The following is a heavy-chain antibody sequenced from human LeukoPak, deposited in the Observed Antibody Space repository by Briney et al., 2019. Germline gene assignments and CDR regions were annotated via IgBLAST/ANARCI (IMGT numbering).Heavy chain of an antibody. V-gene: IGHV3-74*01. CDR1: GFTFNNYW. CDR2: INSDGSSA. Sequence: PGGSLRLSCAASGFTFNNYWMHWVRQAPGKGLVWVSGINSDGSSATYADSVKGRFTISRDNSKNTLYLQMNSLRAEDTAIYYCAKLTGSWYHVDYWGQGTLVTVSS. CDR3: AKLTGSWYHVDY. D-gene: IGHD6-13*01. J-gene: IGHJ4*02.